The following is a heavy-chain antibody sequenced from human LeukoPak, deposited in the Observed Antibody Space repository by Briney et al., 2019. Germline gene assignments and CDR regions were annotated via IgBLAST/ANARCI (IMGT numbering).Heavy chain of an antibody. CDR1: GFTFSDYI. J-gene: IGHJ4*02. Sequence: QPGGSLRLSCAASGFTFSDYIMNWVRQAPGKGLEWVSYISSTSSTIYYADSVKGRFTISRDNAKNSLYLQMNSLRAEDTAVYYCARERQYYFDYWGQGALVTVSS. CDR2: ISSTSSTI. V-gene: IGHV3-48*01. CDR3: ARERQYYFDY.